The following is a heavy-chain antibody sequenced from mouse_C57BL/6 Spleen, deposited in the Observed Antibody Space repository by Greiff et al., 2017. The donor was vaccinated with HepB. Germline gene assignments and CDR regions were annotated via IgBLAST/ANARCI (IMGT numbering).Heavy chain of an antibody. V-gene: IGHV1-76*01. Sequence: QVQLKESGAELVRPGASVKLSCKASGYTFTDYYINWVKQRPGQGLEWIARIYPGSGNTYYNEKFKGKATLTAEKSSSTAYMQLSSLTSEDSAVYFGARSGGNYYYYAMDYWGQGTSVTVSS. CDR1: GYTFTDYY. CDR2: IYPGSGNT. J-gene: IGHJ4*01. CDR3: ARSGGNYYYYAMDY. D-gene: IGHD2-1*01.